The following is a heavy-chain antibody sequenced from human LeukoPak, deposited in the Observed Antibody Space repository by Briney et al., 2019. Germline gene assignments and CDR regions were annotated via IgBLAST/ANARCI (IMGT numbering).Heavy chain of an antibody. J-gene: IGHJ4*02. CDR1: GGSISSYY. Sequence: SETLSLTCIVSGGSISSYYWSWIRQPPGKGLEWIGYIYYSGSTNYNPSLKSRVTISVDTSKNQFSLKLSSVTAADTAVYYCARSPRSFYFDYWGQGTLVTVSS. V-gene: IGHV4-59*01. CDR2: IYYSGST. D-gene: IGHD6-6*01. CDR3: ARSPRSFYFDY.